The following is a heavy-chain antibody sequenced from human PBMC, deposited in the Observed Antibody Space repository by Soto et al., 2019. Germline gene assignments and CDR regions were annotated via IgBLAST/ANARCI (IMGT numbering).Heavy chain of an antibody. D-gene: IGHD1-26*01. CDR2: IYHSGST. CDR3: ARVSGSSYYAMDA. Sequence: WVRQPPGKGLEWIGEIYHSGSTNYNPSLKSRVTISVDKSKNQFSLKLSSVTAADTAVYYCARVSGSSYYAMDAWGQGTTVT. J-gene: IGHJ6*02. V-gene: IGHV4-4*02.